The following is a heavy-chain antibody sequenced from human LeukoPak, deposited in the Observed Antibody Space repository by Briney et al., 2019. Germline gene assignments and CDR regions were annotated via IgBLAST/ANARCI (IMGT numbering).Heavy chain of an antibody. J-gene: IGHJ4*02. V-gene: IGHV3-23*01. CDR2: IRGSGVST. Sequence: GGSLRLSCAAAGCTFSSYAMSWVRQAPGKGLEWVSAIRGSGVSTYYADSVTGRFTISRDNSKNTLYLQMTSLRAEDTGVYYSAKGDRNIDYWGQGTLVTVSS. D-gene: IGHD1-14*01. CDR3: AKGDRNIDY. CDR1: GCTFSSYA.